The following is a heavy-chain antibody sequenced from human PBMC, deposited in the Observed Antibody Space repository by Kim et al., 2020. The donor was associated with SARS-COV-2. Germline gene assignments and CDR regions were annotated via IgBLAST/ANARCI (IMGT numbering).Heavy chain of an antibody. CDR1: GGNFSRYI. Sequence: SVKVSCKASGGNFSRYILNWVRQARGQGLEWMGALIPAFGSADYAQRLQGRVTITADEATNTAYMELSSLRSDDTAVYYCATLGYCDKDNCQVWGQGTL. V-gene: IGHV1-69*13. D-gene: IGHD2-15*01. CDR2: LIPAFGSA. CDR3: ATLGYCDKDNCQV. J-gene: IGHJ4*02.